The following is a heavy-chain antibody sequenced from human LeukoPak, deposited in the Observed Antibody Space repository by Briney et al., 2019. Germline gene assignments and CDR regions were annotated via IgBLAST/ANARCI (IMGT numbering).Heavy chain of an antibody. V-gene: IGHV3-21*01. D-gene: IGHD2-15*01. J-gene: IGHJ3*02. CDR2: ISSSSSYI. CDR1: GFTFSSYS. Sequence: GGSLRLSCAASGFTFSSYSMNWVRQAPGKGLEWVSSISSSSSYIYYADSVKGRFTISRDNAKNSLYLQMNSLRAEDTAVYYCARVCSGGSRTDAFDIWGQGTMVTVSS. CDR3: ARVCSGGSRTDAFDI.